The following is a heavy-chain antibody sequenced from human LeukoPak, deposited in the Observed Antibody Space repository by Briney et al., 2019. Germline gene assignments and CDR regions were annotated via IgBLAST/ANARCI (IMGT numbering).Heavy chain of an antibody. V-gene: IGHV1-69*13. J-gene: IGHJ6*02. CDR2: IIPIFGTA. Sequence: SVKVSCKASGGTFSSYAISWVRQAPGQGLEWMGGIIPIFGTANYAQKFQGRVTITEDESTSTAYMELSSLRSEDTAVYYCARSLYSGYDQSYYYYGMDVWGQGTTVTVSS. D-gene: IGHD5-12*01. CDR3: ARSLYSGYDQSYYYYGMDV. CDR1: GGTFSSYA.